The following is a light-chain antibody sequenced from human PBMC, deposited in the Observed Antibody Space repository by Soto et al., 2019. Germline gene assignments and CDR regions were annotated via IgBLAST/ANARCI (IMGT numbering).Light chain of an antibody. Sequence: EIVLTQSPATLSLPPGERATLSCRASQSVSSYLAWYQQKPGQAPRLLIYDASNRSTGIPPRFSGSGSGTDFTLTISSLEPEDFAVYYCQQRSNWIFTFGPGTKVDIK. CDR2: DAS. CDR3: QQRSNWIFT. V-gene: IGKV3-11*01. J-gene: IGKJ3*01. CDR1: QSVSSY.